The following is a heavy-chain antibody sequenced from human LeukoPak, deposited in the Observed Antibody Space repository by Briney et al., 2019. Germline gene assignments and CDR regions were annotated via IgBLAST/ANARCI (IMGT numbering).Heavy chain of an antibody. D-gene: IGHD1-1*01. CDR1: GGSFSGYY. J-gene: IGHJ3*01. V-gene: IGHV4-34*01. CDR3: ARTGYAGSPWL. Sequence: PSETLSLTCAVYGGSFSGYYWSWIRQPPGKGLEWIGEINHSGSTNYNPSLKSRVTISVDTSKNQFSLKLSSVTAADTAVYYCARTGYAGSPWLWGQGTMVTVSS. CDR2: INHSGST.